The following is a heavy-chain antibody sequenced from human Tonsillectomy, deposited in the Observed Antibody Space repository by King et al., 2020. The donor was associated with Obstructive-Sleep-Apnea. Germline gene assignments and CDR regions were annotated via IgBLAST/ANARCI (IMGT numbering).Heavy chain of an antibody. CDR1: GFTFSSYG. CDR2: IRYDGSNK. CDR3: AKDREHNWNDGYYGMDV. Sequence: VQLVESGGGVVQPGRSLRLSCAASGFTFSSYGMHWVRQAPGKGLEWVAFIRYDGSNKYYADSVKGRFTISRDNSKNTLYLQMNSLRAEDTAVYYCAKDREHNWNDGYYGMDVWGQGTTVTVSS. D-gene: IGHD1-1*01. V-gene: IGHV3-30*02. J-gene: IGHJ6*02.